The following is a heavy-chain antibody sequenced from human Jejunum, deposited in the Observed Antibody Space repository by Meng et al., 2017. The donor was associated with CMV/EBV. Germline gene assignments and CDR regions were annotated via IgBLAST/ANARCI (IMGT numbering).Heavy chain of an antibody. CDR2: IKEDGRGQ. CDR1: GFTFNTFW. D-gene: IGHD1-1*01. Sequence: SGFTFNTFWMTWVRPAPGKGLEWVANIKEDGRGQWYVDSVKGRFTISRDNARKSLYLQMNSLRAEDTAVYYCVRYENLQHGMDVWGQGTTVTVSS. J-gene: IGHJ6*02. CDR3: VRYENLQHGMDV. V-gene: IGHV3-7*01.